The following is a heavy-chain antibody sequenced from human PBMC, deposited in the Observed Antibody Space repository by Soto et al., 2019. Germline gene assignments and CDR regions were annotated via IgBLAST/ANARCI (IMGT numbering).Heavy chain of an antibody. CDR2: INPSGGST. D-gene: IGHD3-22*01. V-gene: IGHV1-46*01. CDR3: ARDFGDYDSSGYFQRGFDP. Sequence: ASVKVSCKASGDTFTSYYMHWVRQAPGQGLEWMGIINPSGGSTSYAQKFQGRVTMTRDTSTSTVYMELSRLRSEDTAVYYCARDFGDYDSSGYFQRGFDPWGQGTLVTVSS. CDR1: GDTFTSYY. J-gene: IGHJ5*02.